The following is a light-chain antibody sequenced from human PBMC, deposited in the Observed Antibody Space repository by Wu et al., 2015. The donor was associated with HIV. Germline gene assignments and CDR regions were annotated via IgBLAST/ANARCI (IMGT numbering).Light chain of an antibody. CDR3: QQSYRTPPENS. CDR1: QSISTS. CDR2: DAS. J-gene: IGKJ2*03. Sequence: DIQMTQSPSSLSASVGDRVTITCRASQSISTSLNWYQQKSGKAPKVLIYDASSLESGVPSRFSGSGSGTDFTLTISNLQPEDFATYYCQQSYRTPPENSFGRGDQT. V-gene: IGKV1-39*01.